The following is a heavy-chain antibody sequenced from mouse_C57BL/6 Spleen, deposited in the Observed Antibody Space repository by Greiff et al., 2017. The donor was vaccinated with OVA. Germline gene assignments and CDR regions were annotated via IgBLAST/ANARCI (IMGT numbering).Heavy chain of an antibody. CDR3: AMGDYGSRFDY. Sequence: VQLQQSGAELVKPGASVKVSCKASGYTFTSYWMHWVKQRPGQGLECIGRIHPSDSDTNYNQKFKGKATLTVDKSSSTAYMQLSSLTSEDSAVYYCAMGDYGSRFDYWGQGTTLTVSS. CDR1: GYTFTSYW. J-gene: IGHJ2*01. V-gene: IGHV1-74*01. CDR2: IHPSDSDT. D-gene: IGHD1-1*01.